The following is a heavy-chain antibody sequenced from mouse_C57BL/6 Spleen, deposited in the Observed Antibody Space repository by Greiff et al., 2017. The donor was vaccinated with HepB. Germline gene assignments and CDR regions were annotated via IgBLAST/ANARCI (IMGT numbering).Heavy chain of an antibody. CDR3: TIRGDYDWFAY. V-gene: IGHV1-15*01. J-gene: IGHJ3*01. CDR1: GYTFTDYD. D-gene: IGHD2-4*01. Sequence: QVQLQQSGAELVRPGASVTLSCKASGYTFTDYDMNWVKQTPVHGLEWIGAIDPETGGTASNQKVKGKAILTADKSSSAAYMELRSLTSEDSAVYDCTIRGDYDWFAYWGQGTLVTVSA. CDR2: IDPETGGT.